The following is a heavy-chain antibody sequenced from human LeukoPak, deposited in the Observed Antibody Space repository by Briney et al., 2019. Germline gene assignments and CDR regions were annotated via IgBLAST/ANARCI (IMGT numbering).Heavy chain of an antibody. CDR1: GYTFTGYY. CDR3: ARGRQLLSVGHAFDI. V-gene: IGHV1-2*02. CDR2: INPNSGGT. J-gene: IGHJ3*02. D-gene: IGHD2-2*01. Sequence: GASVKVSCKASGYTFTGYYMHWVRQAPGQGLEWMGWINPNSGGTNYAQKFQGRVTMTRDTSISTAYMELSRLRSDDTAVYYCARGRQLLSVGHAFDIWGQGTMVTVSS.